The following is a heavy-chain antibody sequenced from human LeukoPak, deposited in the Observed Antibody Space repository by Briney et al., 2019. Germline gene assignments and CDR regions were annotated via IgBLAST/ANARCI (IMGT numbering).Heavy chain of an antibody. CDR3: ARVCSSTSVFYYYYYMDV. D-gene: IGHD2-2*01. J-gene: IGHJ6*03. Sequence: SETLSLTCTVSGGPISSSSYYWGWIRQPPGKGLAQIGSIYYSGSTYYNPSLKSRVTISVDTSKNQFSLKLSSVTAADTAVYYCARVCSSTSVFYYYYYMDVWGKGTTVTVSS. CDR1: GGPISSSSYY. CDR2: IYYSGST. V-gene: IGHV4-39*07.